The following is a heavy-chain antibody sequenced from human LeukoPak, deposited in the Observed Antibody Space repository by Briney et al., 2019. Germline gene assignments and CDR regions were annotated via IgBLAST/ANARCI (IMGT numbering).Heavy chain of an antibody. J-gene: IGHJ6*03. D-gene: IGHD3-10*01. CDR2: IYHSGST. V-gene: IGHV4-30-2*01. Sequence: PSETLSLTCTVSGGSISSGGYYWSWIRQPPGKGLEWIGYIYHSGSTYYNPSLKSRVTISVDRSKNQFSLKLSSVTAADTAVYYCARAMVRGVISRPSSFYYMDVWGKGTTVTVSS. CDR3: ARAMVRGVISRPSSFYYMDV. CDR1: GGSISSGGYY.